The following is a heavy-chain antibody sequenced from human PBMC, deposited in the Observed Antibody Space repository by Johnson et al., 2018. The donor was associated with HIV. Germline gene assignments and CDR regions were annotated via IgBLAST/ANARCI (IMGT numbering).Heavy chain of an antibody. CDR3: ARVVRITFGGVIALDAFDI. CDR1: GFTFDDYG. CDR2: INWNGGST. J-gene: IGHJ3*02. Sequence: MMLVESGGSVVRPGGSLRLSCAASGFTFDDYGMSWVRQGSGKGLEWVSGINWNGGSTGYADSVKGRFTISRDNAKNSLYLQMNSLRAEDTALYYCARVVRITFGGVIALDAFDIWGQGTMVTVSS. V-gene: IGHV3-20*04. D-gene: IGHD3-16*02.